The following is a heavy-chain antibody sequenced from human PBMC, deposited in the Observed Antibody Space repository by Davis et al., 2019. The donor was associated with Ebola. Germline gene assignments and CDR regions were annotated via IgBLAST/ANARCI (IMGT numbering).Heavy chain of an antibody. CDR2: IFSNDEK. CDR1: GFSLSNARMG. CDR3: ARISSGWQNDAFDI. Sequence: SGPTLVKPTETLTLTCTVSGFSLSNARMGVSWIRQPPGKALEWLAHIFSNDEKSYSTSLKSRLTISKDTSKSQVVLTMTNMDPVDTATYYCARISSGWQNDAFDIWGQGTMVTVSS. D-gene: IGHD6-19*01. J-gene: IGHJ3*02. V-gene: IGHV2-26*01.